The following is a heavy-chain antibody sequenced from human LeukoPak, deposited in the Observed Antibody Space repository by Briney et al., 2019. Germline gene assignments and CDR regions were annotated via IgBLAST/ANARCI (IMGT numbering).Heavy chain of an antibody. CDR1: GGSITSSSYY. V-gene: IGHV4-39*07. CDR2: FYYSGST. Sequence: SETLSLTCTVSGGSITSSSYYWGWIRQPPGKGLQWIGSFYYSGSTYYNPSLKSRVTIYVDTSKNQFSLKMSSVTAADTAVYFCARGGPPGYYYDYYMDVWGKGTTVTISS. J-gene: IGHJ6*03. CDR3: ARGGPPGYYYDYYMDV.